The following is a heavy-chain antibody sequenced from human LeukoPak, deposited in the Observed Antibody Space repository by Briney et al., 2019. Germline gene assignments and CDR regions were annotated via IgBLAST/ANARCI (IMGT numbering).Heavy chain of an antibody. J-gene: IGHJ6*03. CDR1: GGTFSSYA. Sequence: ASVKVSCKASGGTFSSYAISWVRQAPGQGLEWMGGIIPIFGTANYAQKFQGRVTITTDESTSTAYMELSSLRSEDTAVYYCARSSFLAAVAGTGLYYYYMDVWGKGTTVTVSS. CDR3: ARSSFLAAVAGTGLYYYYMDV. CDR2: IIPIFGTA. D-gene: IGHD6-19*01. V-gene: IGHV1-69*05.